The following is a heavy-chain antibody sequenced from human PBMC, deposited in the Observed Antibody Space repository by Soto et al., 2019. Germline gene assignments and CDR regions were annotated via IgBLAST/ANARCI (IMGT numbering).Heavy chain of an antibody. CDR2: IKSKTDGGTT. CDR1: GFTFSNAW. Sequence: GGSLRLSCAASGFTFSNAWMNWVRQAPGKGLEWVGRIKSKTDGGTTDYAAPAKGRFTISRDDSKNTLYLQMNSLKTEDTAVYYCTTGHVLLWFGELSSGDDYWGQGTLVTVSS. CDR3: TTGHVLLWFGELSSGDDY. J-gene: IGHJ4*02. D-gene: IGHD3-10*01. V-gene: IGHV3-15*07.